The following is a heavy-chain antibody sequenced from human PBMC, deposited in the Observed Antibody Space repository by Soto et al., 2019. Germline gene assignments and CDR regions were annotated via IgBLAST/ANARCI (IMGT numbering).Heavy chain of an antibody. CDR2: ISYDGSNK. CDR1: GFTFSSYG. CDR3: ANIPYDGWSGYQYYYYYMDV. V-gene: IGHV3-30*18. D-gene: IGHD3-3*01. Sequence: GGSLRLACAASGFTFSSYGMHWVRQAPGKGLEWVAVISYDGSNKYYADSVKGRFTISRDNSKNTLYLQMNSLRAEDTAVYYCANIPYDGWSGYQYYYYYMDVWGKGTTVTGSS. J-gene: IGHJ6*03.